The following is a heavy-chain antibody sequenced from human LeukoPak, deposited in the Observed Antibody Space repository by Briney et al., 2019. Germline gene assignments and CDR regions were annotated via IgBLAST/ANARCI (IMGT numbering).Heavy chain of an antibody. J-gene: IGHJ6*02. Sequence: PGGSLRLSCAASGFTFSSYPMHWVRQAPGKGLEWVAVIWYDGSNKYYADSVKGRFTISRDNSKNTLYLQMNSLRAEDTAVYYCARLVDYYDSSGRYYYYGMDVWGQGTTVTVSS. D-gene: IGHD3-22*01. CDR3: ARLVDYYDSSGRYYYYGMDV. CDR2: IWYDGSNK. CDR1: GFTFSSYP. V-gene: IGHV3-30*04.